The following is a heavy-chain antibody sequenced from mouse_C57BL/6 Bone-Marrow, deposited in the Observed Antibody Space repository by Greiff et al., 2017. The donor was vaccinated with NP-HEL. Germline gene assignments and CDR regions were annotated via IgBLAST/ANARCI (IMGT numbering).Heavy chain of an antibody. V-gene: IGHV3-6*01. Sequence: VQLQQSGPGLVKPSQSLSLTCSVTGYSITSGYYWNWIRQFPGNKLEWMGYISYDGSNNYNPSLKNRISITRDTSKNQFFLKLNSVTTEDTATYYCARLGRGAYWGQGTLVTVSA. D-gene: IGHD4-1*01. CDR1: GYSITSGYY. CDR2: ISYDGSN. CDR3: ARLGRGAY. J-gene: IGHJ3*01.